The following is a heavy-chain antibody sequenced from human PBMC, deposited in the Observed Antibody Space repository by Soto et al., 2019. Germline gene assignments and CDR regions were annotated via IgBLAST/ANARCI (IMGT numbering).Heavy chain of an antibody. CDR3: ARRGYCLSKVCASDYYAMDV. Sequence: QAQLVESGGAVVQPGRSLRLSCVASRFTFSTNTMHWVRQAPDKGLERVEAVSFDGKCASYAYSVKDRCTISRDNSKNTLFLQRIIMGSEDTALAYCARRGYCLSKVCASDYYAMDVWGQATTVIVSS. CDR2: VSFDGKCA. J-gene: IGHJ6*02. V-gene: IGHV3-30*04. D-gene: IGHD2-2*01. CDR1: RFTFSTNT.